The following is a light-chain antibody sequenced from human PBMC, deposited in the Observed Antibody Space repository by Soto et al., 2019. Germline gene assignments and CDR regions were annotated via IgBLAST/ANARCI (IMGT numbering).Light chain of an antibody. Sequence: QSVLTQPASMSGSPGQSVTISCTGTTSDIGTYNFVSWYQQHPGKAPKLMIYEVTNRPSGVSNRFSGSKSGNTASLTISGLQAEDEADYYCSSYSSSNTLVVFGTGTKVT. V-gene: IGLV2-14*01. CDR3: SSYSSSNTLVV. CDR1: TSDIGTYNF. CDR2: EVT. J-gene: IGLJ1*01.